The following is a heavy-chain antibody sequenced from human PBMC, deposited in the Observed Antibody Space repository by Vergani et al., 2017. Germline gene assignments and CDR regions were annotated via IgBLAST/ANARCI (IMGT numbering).Heavy chain of an antibody. Sequence: EVQLLESGGGLVQPGGSLRLSCAASGFTFSSYAMSWVRQAPGKGLEWVSAISGSGGSPYYADSVEGRFTISRDNSKNTLYLQMNSLIAADTAVYYCAKAFRTTIFDYWGQGTLVTVSS. CDR1: GFTFSSYA. CDR3: AKAFRTTIFDY. CDR2: ISGSGGSP. J-gene: IGHJ4*02. D-gene: IGHD1-7*01. V-gene: IGHV3-23*01.